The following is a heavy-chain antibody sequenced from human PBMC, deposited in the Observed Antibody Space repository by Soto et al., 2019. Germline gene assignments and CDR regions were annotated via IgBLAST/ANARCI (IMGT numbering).Heavy chain of an antibody. V-gene: IGHV3-72*01. D-gene: IGHD3-22*01. CDR1: GFTLSGHY. CDR3: VRATYYSDSSGYTRCLDY. CDR2: FRDKAQGHST. Sequence: GGSLRLSCAVSGFTLSGHYINWVRQAPGKGLEWTARFRDKAQGHSTSYAASVKGRFTTSRDDPKNSVYLQMNRLKTEDTAVYYCVRATYYSDSSGYTRCLDYCGQGTLVTVSS. J-gene: IGHJ4*02.